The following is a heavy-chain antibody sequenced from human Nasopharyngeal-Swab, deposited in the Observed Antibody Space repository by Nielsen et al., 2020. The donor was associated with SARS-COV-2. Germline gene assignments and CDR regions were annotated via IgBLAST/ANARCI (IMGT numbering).Heavy chain of an antibody. Sequence: GGSLRLSCVASGFTFSSSWMQWVRQPPGKGLEWVARINSDGRTKDHADSLQGRFTIARDNAKNEVYLQLNGLRDEDTAVYYCGRAGSYRIDYWGQGTLVTGSS. D-gene: IGHD1-14*01. CDR1: GFTFSSSW. V-gene: IGHV3-74*01. J-gene: IGHJ4*02. CDR2: INSDGRTK. CDR3: GRAGSYRIDY.